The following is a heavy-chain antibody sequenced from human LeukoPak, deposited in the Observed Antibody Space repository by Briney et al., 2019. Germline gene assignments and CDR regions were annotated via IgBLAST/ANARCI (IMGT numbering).Heavy chain of an antibody. J-gene: IGHJ4*02. Sequence: ETLSLTCTVSGSSITSSPYHWAWIRQPPGRGPEWIGTVSHSGATQYNPSLTSRVTISLDTSKNQFSLSLNSVTAADTAIFYCARSMVTTDRNFDHWGQGTLVTVSS. D-gene: IGHD2-21*02. CDR1: GSSITSSPYH. CDR3: ARSMVTTDRNFDH. V-gene: IGHV4-39*07. CDR2: VSHSGAT.